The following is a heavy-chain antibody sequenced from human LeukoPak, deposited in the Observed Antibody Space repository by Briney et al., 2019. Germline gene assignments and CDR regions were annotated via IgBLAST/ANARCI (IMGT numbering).Heavy chain of an antibody. CDR2: IIPIFGTA. CDR3: ARRYYDSSGYYYSGGCFDY. CDR1: GGTFSSYA. J-gene: IGHJ4*02. D-gene: IGHD3-22*01. V-gene: IGHV1-69*13. Sequence: ASVKVSCKASGGTFSSYAISWVRQAPGQGLEWMGGIIPIFGTANYAQKFQGRVTITADESTSTAYMELSSLRSEDTAVYYCARRYYDSSGYYYSGGCFDYWGQGTLVTASS.